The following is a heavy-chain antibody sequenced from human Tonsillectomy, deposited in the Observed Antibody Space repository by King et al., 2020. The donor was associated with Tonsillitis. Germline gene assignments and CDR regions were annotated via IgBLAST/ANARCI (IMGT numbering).Heavy chain of an antibody. CDR1: GFTFSTYA. Sequence: VQLVESGGGLVQPGGSLRLSCEASGFTFSTYAMSWVRQAPGKGPEWGSAISGRDTRTFYADSVKGRFTISRDDSKNTVSLQISSLRAEDTAVYYCAKESPYSGNYRFYYFDYWGQGTLVTVSS. D-gene: IGHD1-26*01. V-gene: IGHV3-23*04. CDR2: ISGRDTRT. CDR3: AKESPYSGNYRFYYFDY. J-gene: IGHJ4*02.